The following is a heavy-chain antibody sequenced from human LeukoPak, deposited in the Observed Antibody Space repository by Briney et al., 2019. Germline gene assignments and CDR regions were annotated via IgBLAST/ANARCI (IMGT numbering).Heavy chain of an antibody. CDR1: GASFSGSY. CDR3: ARRPVGYYYYYFDY. CDR2: INHSGST. Sequence: PSETLSLTCAVYGASFSGSYWSWIRQPPGKGLEWIGEINHSGSTNYNPSLKSRVTISVDTSRNQFSLKLSSVTAADTAVYYCARRPVGYYYYYFDYWGQGTLVTVSS. J-gene: IGHJ4*02. V-gene: IGHV4-34*01. D-gene: IGHD3-22*01.